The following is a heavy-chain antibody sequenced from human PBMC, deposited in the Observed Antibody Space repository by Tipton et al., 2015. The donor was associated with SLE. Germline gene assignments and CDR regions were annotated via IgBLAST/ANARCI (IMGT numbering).Heavy chain of an antibody. CDR3: ARDRGYTGYDPAGYFGY. CDR1: GFTFSSYE. V-gene: IGHV3-48*03. J-gene: IGHJ4*02. Sequence: SLRLSCAASGFTFSSYEMNWVRQAPGKGLEWVSYITSSGNTIYYTDSVKGRFTISRDNAKNSLYLQMSSLRAEDTAVYYCARDRGYTGYDPAGYFGYWGQGTLVTVSS. CDR2: ITSSGNTI. D-gene: IGHD5-12*01.